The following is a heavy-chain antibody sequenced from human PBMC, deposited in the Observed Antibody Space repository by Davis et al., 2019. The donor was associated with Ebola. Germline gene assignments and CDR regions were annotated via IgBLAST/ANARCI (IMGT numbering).Heavy chain of an antibody. V-gene: IGHV3-21*01. J-gene: IGHJ6*02. CDR2: SSYI. CDR3: ARDPTRTYYDFWSGSSDYYYGMDV. Sequence: SSYIYYAHSVKCRFTISRDNAKNSLYLQMNSLRAEDTAVYYCARDPTRTYYDFWSGSSDYYYGMDVWGQGTTVTVSS. D-gene: IGHD3-3*01.